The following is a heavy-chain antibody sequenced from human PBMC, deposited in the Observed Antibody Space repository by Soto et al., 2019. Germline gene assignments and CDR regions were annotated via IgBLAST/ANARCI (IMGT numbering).Heavy chain of an antibody. J-gene: IGHJ4*02. V-gene: IGHV4-34*01. CDR3: ARGLAAARPPHFDY. CDR1: GGSFSGYY. CDR2: INHSGST. D-gene: IGHD6-6*01. Sequence: SETLSLTCAVYGGSFSGYYWSWIRQPPGKGLEWIGEINHSGSTNYNPSLKSRGTISVDPSKTRFSLKLSSVTAADTAVYYCARGLAAARPPHFDYWGQGTLVTVPS.